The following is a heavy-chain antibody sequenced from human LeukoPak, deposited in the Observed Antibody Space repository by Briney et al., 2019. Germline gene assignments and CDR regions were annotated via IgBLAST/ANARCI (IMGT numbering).Heavy chain of an antibody. J-gene: IGHJ4*02. CDR1: GFTFSNYA. CDR2: LTASGGST. Sequence: GGSLRLSCAASGFTFSNYAMAWVRQAPGKGLEWLSSLTASGGSTYYADSVKGRFTISRDNSKNMLYLEMNSLRVEDTAIYYCAKDRSSTTSCSNYWGRGTLVTVSS. CDR3: AKDRSSTTSCSNY. D-gene: IGHD2-2*01. V-gene: IGHV3-23*01.